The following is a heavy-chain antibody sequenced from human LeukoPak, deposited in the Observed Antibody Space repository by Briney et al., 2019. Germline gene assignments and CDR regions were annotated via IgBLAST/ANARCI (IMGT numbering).Heavy chain of an antibody. CDR2: ISWNSGSI. D-gene: IGHD3-22*01. V-gene: IGHV3-9*01. CDR1: GFTFDDYA. CDR3: AKDADSSGYYYASFDY. J-gene: IGHJ4*02. Sequence: PGRSLRLSCAASGFTFDDYAMHWVRQAPGKGLEWVSGISWNSGSIGYADSVKGRFTISRDNAKNSLYLQMNSLRAEDTALYYCAKDADSSGYYYASFDYWGQGTLVTVSS.